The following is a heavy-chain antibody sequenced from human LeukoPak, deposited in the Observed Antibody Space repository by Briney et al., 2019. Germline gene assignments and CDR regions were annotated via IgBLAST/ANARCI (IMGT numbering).Heavy chain of an antibody. D-gene: IGHD3-22*01. CDR2: MNPNSGNT. CDR1: GYTFTSYD. CDR3: ARERGITMIVYDY. Sequence: GASVKVSCKASGYTFTSYDINWVRQATGQGLEWMGWMNPNSGNTGYAQKFQGRVTITTDESTSTAYMELSSLRSEDTAVYSCARERGITMIVYDYWGQGTLVTVSS. V-gene: IGHV1-8*01. J-gene: IGHJ4*02.